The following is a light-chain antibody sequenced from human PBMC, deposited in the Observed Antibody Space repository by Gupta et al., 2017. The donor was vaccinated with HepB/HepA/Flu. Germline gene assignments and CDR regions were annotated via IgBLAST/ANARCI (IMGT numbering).Light chain of an antibody. CDR2: AAT. CDR3: QKYDCSPLT. Sequence: DIQMTQSPSSLSASVGDRVTITCRASQGITQYLAWYQQKPGKVPKLLIYAATRLQAGVPSRFSGSGSGTDFTLTISSLQPEDAATYCCQKYDCSPLTFGHGTKV. J-gene: IGKJ3*01. CDR1: QGITQY. V-gene: IGKV1-27*01.